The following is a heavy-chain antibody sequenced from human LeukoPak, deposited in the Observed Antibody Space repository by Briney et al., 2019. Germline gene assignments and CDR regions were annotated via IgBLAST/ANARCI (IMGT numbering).Heavy chain of an antibody. CDR2: IYYSGST. CDR1: GGSISSYY. V-gene: IGHV4-59*01. D-gene: IGHD3-10*01. CDR3: ARVHYYGSGSYYTDYMDV. Sequence: SSETLSLTCTVSGGSISSYYWSWIRQPPGKGLEWIGYIYYSGSTNYNPSLKSRVTISVDTSKNQFSLKLSSVTAADTAVYYCARVHYYGSGSYYTDYMDVWGKGTTVTVSS. J-gene: IGHJ6*03.